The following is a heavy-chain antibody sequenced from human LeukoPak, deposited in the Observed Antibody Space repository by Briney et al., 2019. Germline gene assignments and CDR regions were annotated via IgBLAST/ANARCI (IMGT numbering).Heavy chain of an antibody. CDR1: GCSISDYY. D-gene: IGHD4-17*01. Sequence: PSETLSLTCTVSGCSISDYYWSWIRQPPGKGREWIGYINYSGNTNYNPSLKSRVTISVDTSKNQCSLRLTSVTAADTAVFYCAREGRQDYVYFDYWGQGSLVTVSS. CDR3: AREGRQDYVYFDY. V-gene: IGHV4-59*01. J-gene: IGHJ4*02. CDR2: INYSGNT.